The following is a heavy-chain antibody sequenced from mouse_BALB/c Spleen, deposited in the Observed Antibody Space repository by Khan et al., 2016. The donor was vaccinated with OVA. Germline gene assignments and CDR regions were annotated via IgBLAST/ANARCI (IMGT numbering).Heavy chain of an antibody. CDR1: GFTFTNYG. CDR3: ARIYYYWYSDF. CDR2: INTYTGEP. D-gene: IGHD1-1*01. Sequence: QIQLVQSRPELKKPGETVKISCKASGFTFTNYGMNWVKQAPGKDLKWMGWINTYTGEPTYGDDFKGRFALSLETSASTAYLQISNLINEDTATYFCARIYYYWYSDFWGAGTTVTVSA. V-gene: IGHV9-3-1*01. J-gene: IGHJ1*01.